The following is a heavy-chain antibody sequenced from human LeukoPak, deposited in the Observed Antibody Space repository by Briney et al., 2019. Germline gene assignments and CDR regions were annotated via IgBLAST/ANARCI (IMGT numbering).Heavy chain of an antibody. CDR2: IKQDRSEK. D-gene: IGHD6-13*01. J-gene: IGHJ6*04. V-gene: IGHV3-7*03. Sequence: GGSLRLSCAASGFTFSSYWMSWVRQAPGKGLEWVANIKQDRSEKYYVDSVKGRFTISRDNAKNSLYLQMNSLRAEDTAVYYCARVKYSSSWDVPGYYYGMDVWGKGTTVTVSS. CDR1: GFTFSSYW. CDR3: ARVKYSSSWDVPGYYYGMDV.